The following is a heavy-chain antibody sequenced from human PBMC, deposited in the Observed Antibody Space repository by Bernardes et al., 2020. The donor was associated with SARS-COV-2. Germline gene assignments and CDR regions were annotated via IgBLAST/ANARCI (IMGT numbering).Heavy chain of an antibody. Sequence: SETLSLTCAVYGGSFRGSYWTWIRQPPGPGLAWIGELNNSGSTNYNPSLKSRGTISVDTSKKQFSLKLSSVTAADTAVYYCARCGRWLHRDFDYWGQGTLVLVAT. V-gene: IGHV4-34*01. CDR1: GGSFRGSY. D-gene: IGHD1-26*01. J-gene: IGHJ4*02. CDR2: LNNSGST. CDR3: ARCGRWLHRDFDY.